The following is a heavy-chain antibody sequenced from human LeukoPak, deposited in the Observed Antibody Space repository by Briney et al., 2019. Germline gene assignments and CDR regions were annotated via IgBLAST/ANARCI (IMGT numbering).Heavy chain of an antibody. Sequence: ASVKVSCKASGYTFTSYGISWVRQAPGQGLEWMGWISAYNGNTNYAQKLQGRVTMTTDTSTSTAYMELRSLRSEDTAVYYCARGYNVLSGGWIGYFDYWGQGTLVTVSS. CDR3: ARGYNVLSGGWIGYFDY. CDR1: GYTFTSYG. D-gene: IGHD5-24*01. V-gene: IGHV1-18*01. J-gene: IGHJ4*02. CDR2: ISAYNGNT.